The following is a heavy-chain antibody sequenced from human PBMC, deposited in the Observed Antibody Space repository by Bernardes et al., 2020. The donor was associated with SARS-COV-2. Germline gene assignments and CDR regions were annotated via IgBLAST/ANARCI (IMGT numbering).Heavy chain of an antibody. Sequence: SDTLSLTCAVYGGSFSGYYWSWIRQPPGKGLEWIGEINHSGSTNYNPSLKSRVTISVDTSKNQFSLKLSSVTAADTAVYYCTYSSSWYGGGPLDYWGQGTLVTVSS. D-gene: IGHD6-13*01. J-gene: IGHJ4*02. CDR1: GGSFSGYY. V-gene: IGHV4-34*01. CDR2: INHSGST. CDR3: TYSSSWYGGGPLDY.